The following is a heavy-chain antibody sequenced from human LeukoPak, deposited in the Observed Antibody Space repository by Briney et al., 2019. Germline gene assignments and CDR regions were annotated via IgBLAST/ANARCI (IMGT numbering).Heavy chain of an antibody. CDR2: INPNSGDT. D-gene: IGHD3-22*01. CDR3: ARIPYYDSSGYLFPDY. J-gene: IGHJ4*02. Sequence: RASVKVSCKASGYTFTGYHMHWVRQAPGQGLEWMGRINPNSGDTNYAQKLQGRVTMTTDTSTSTAYMELRSLRSDDTAVYYCARIPYYDSSGYLFPDYWGQGTLVTVSS. V-gene: IGHV1-2*06. CDR1: GYTFTGYH.